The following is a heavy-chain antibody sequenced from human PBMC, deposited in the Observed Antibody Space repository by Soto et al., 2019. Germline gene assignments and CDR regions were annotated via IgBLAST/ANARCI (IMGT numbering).Heavy chain of an antibody. CDR1: GFTFSSYG. CDR2: IWYDGSNK. V-gene: IGHV3-33*01. Sequence: QVQLVESGGGVVQPGRSLRLSCAASGFTFSSYGMHWVRQAPGKGLEWVAVIWYDGSNKYDEDSVKGQFTISRDNSKHTLYLQMNSLRAEDTAVYYCARDLDYDWISIGYWGQGTPVTVSS. CDR3: ARDLDYDWISIGY. J-gene: IGHJ4*02. D-gene: IGHD5-12*01.